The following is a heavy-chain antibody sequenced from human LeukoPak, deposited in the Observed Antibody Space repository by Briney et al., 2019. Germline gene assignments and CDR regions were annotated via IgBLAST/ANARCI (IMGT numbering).Heavy chain of an antibody. D-gene: IGHD3-22*01. V-gene: IGHV3-33*01. CDR1: GFTFSSYG. J-gene: IGHJ3*02. CDR3: ARGYIYDSSGYPVFGAFDI. CDR2: IWYDGSNK. Sequence: PGGSLRLSCAASGFTFSSYGMHWVRQAPGKGLEWVAVIWYDGSNKYYADSVKGRFTISRDNSKNTLYLRMNSLRAEDTAVYYCARGYIYDSSGYPVFGAFDIWGQGTMVTVSS.